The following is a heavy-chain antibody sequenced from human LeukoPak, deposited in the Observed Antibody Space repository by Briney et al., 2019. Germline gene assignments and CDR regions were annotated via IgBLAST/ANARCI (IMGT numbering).Heavy chain of an antibody. CDR2: IYYSGST. J-gene: IGHJ6*03. Sequence: SETLSLTCTVSGGSISSYYWSWIRQPPGKGLEWIGYIYYSGSTNYNPSLKSRVTISVDTSKNQFSLKLSSVTAADTAVYYCARDSGWEFRHYYMDVWGKGTTVTVSS. CDR1: GGSISSYY. CDR3: ARDSGWEFRHYYMDV. D-gene: IGHD1-26*01. V-gene: IGHV4-59*01.